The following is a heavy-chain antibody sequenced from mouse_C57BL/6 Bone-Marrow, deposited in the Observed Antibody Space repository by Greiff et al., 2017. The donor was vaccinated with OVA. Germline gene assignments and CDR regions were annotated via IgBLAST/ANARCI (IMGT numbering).Heavy chain of an antibody. Sequence: LVESGPELVKPGASVKISCKASGYSFTDYNMNWVKQSNGKSLEWIGVINPNYGTTSYNQKFKGKATLTVDQASSTAYMQLNSLTSEDSAVYYCARTLYYYGSLHWYFDVWGTGTTVTVSS. CDR3: ARTLYYYGSLHWYFDV. CDR1: GYSFTDYN. CDR2: INPNYGTT. V-gene: IGHV1-39*01. D-gene: IGHD1-1*01. J-gene: IGHJ1*03.